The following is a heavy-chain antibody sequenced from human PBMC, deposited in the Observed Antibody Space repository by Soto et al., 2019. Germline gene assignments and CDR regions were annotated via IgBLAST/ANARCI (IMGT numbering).Heavy chain of an antibody. V-gene: IGHV3-23*01. J-gene: IGHJ4*02. Sequence: GGSPRLSCGSSRSTFSDYYMNGLCQATGKSLEWVSYISGSGGSTYYADSVKGRFTISRDNSKNTLYLQMNSLRAEDTAVYYCAKAVPDPDIVGVVGPTHWGQGTLVTVSS. D-gene: IGHD2-15*01. CDR3: AKAVPDPDIVGVVGPTH. CDR1: RSTFSDYY. CDR2: ISGSGGST.